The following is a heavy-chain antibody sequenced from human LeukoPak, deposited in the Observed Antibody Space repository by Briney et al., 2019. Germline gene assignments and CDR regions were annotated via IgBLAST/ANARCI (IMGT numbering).Heavy chain of an antibody. CDR1: GFTFSSYA. V-gene: IGHV3-23*01. CDR2: ISGGGGTT. CDR3: AKVLRYFDWPWDY. Sequence: GGSLRLSCAASGFTFSSYAISWVRQAPGKRLEWVSAISGGGGTTYYADSVKGRFTISRDNSKNTLFLQMNSLRAEDTAVYYCAKVLRYFDWPWDYWGQGTLVTVSS. D-gene: IGHD3-9*01. J-gene: IGHJ4*02.